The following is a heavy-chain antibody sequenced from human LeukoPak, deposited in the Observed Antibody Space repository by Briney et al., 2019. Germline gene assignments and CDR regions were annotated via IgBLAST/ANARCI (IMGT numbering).Heavy chain of an antibody. CDR3: VRRGTTTVTTHDAFDI. J-gene: IGHJ3*02. Sequence: PGGSLRLSCAASGFTFSSYSMNWVRQAPGKGLDWLSYISGPSNTIYYADSVKGRFTISRDNARNSVYLQMNSLRAGDTAVYYCVRRGTTTVTTHDAFDIWGQGTMVTVSS. CDR1: GFTFSSYS. V-gene: IGHV3-48*04. CDR2: ISGPSNTI. D-gene: IGHD4-17*01.